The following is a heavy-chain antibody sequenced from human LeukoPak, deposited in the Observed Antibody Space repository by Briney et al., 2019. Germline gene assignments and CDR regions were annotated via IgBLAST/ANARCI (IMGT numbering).Heavy chain of an antibody. V-gene: IGHV4-39*01. D-gene: IGHD6-19*01. CDR3: ARADLQWLVLSFDS. Sequence: PSETLSLTCTVSGGSISSSSYYWGWIRQPPGKGLEWIGSIYYSGSTYYNPSLKSRVTISVDTSKNQFSLKLSSVTAADTAVYYCARADLQWLVLSFDSWGREPLATVSS. J-gene: IGHJ4*02. CDR1: GGSISSSSYY. CDR2: IYYSGST.